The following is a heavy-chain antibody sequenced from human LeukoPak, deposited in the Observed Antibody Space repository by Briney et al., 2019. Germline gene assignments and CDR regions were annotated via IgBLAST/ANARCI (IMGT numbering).Heavy chain of an antibody. CDR3: AREVTMVRGVISGWFDP. CDR1: GGSISSGDYY. CDR2: IYYSGST. V-gene: IGHV4-30-4*01. D-gene: IGHD3-10*01. J-gene: IGHJ5*02. Sequence: PSQTLSLTCTVSGGSISSGDYYWSWIRQPPGKGLEWIGYIYYSGSTYYNPSLKSRVTISVDTSKNQFSLKLSSVTAADTAVYYCAREVTMVRGVISGWFDPWGQGTLVTVSS.